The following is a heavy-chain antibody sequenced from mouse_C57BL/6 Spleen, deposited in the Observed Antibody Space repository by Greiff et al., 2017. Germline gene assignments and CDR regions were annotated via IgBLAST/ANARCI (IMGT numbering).Heavy chain of an antibody. D-gene: IGHD2-1*01. V-gene: IGHV5-16*01. CDR3: ARALYYGNYDYFDY. CDR1: GFTFSDYY. CDR2: INYDGSST. J-gene: IGHJ2*01. Sequence: DVKLVESEGGLVQPGSSMKLSCTASGFTFSDYYMAWVRQVPEKGLEWVANINYDGSSTYYLDSLKSRFIISRDNAKNILYLQMSSLKSEDTATYYCARALYYGNYDYFDYWGQGTTLTVSS.